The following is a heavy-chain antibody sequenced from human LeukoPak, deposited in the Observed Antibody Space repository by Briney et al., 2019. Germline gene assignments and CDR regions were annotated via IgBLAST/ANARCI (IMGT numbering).Heavy chain of an antibody. CDR1: GFTFSSYG. D-gene: IGHD3-3*01. J-gene: IGHJ3*02. CDR2: ISYDGSNK. CDR3: ATRDFWSGSDAFDI. V-gene: IGHV3-30*03. Sequence: GGSLRLFCAASGFTFSSYGMHWVRQAPGKGLEWVAVISYDGSNKYYADSVKGRFTISRDNSKNTLYLQMNSLRAEDTAVYYCATRDFWSGSDAFDIWGQGTMVTVSS.